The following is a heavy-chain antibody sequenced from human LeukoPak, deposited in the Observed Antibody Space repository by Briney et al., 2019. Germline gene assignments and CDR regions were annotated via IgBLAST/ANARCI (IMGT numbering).Heavy chain of an antibody. CDR1: GYTFTSYD. V-gene: IGHV1-8*01. J-gene: IGHJ4*02. CDR3: VRELTWYSSGWYGY. Sequence: ASVKVSCKASGYTFTSYDINWVRQATGQGLEWMGWMNPNSGNTGYAQKFQGRVTMTRNTSISTAYMELSSLRSEDTAVYYCVRELTWYSSGWYGYWGQGTLVSVSS. D-gene: IGHD6-19*01. CDR2: MNPNSGNT.